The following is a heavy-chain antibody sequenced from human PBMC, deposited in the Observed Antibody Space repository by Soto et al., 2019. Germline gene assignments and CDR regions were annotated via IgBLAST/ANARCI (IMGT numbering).Heavy chain of an antibody. CDR3: ARGGLQHALDV. Sequence: EVQLVESGGGLVQPGGSLRLSCAASGFTFSNYWMYWVRQAPGKGLVWVSRVNNDGTDTTHADSVKGRFTISRDNAEKPLYLQMNSLRAEDTAVYYCARGGLQHALDVWGQGSTVTVSS. J-gene: IGHJ6*02. D-gene: IGHD6-13*01. V-gene: IGHV3-74*03. CDR1: GFTFSNYW. CDR2: VNNDGTDT.